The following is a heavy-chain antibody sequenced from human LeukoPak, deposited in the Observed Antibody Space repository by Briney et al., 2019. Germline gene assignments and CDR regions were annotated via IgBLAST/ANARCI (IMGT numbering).Heavy chain of an antibody. V-gene: IGHV3-9*01. CDR2: ISWNSGSI. Sequence: PGTSLRLSCAASGFTFDDYAMHWVRQAPGKGLEWVSGISWNSGSIGYADSVKGRFTISRDNSKNTLYLQMNSLRAEDTAVYYFARLNFDYGGQETLVTVSS. CDR3: ARLNFDY. J-gene: IGHJ4*02. D-gene: IGHD3-16*01. CDR1: GFTFDDYA.